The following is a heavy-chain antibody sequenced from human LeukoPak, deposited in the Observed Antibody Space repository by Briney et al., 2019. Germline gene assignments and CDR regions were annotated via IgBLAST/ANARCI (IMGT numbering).Heavy chain of an antibody. D-gene: IGHD5-24*01. CDR3: ARAPEFTYGYQFPLDY. CDR1: GGTFSSYT. J-gene: IGHJ4*02. CDR2: IIPIFGTA. Sequence: SVKVSCKASGGTFSSYTISWVRQAPGQGLEWMGGIIPIFGTANYAQKFQGRVTITADESTSTAYMELSSLRSEDTAVYYCARAPEFTYGYQFPLDYWGQGTLVTVSS. V-gene: IGHV1-69*01.